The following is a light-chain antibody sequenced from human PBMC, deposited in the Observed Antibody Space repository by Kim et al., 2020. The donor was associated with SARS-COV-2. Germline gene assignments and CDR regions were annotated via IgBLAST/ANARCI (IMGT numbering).Light chain of an antibody. J-gene: IGLJ3*02. CDR2: ANS. CDR1: SSNIGAGFD. Sequence: RVTISCTGSSSNIGAGFDVPWYQQLPGPATNLLIYANSNRPSGVAERFSGSKSGTSASLAITGLQAEEEADYYCQSYDSTLSGWVFGGGTKLTVL. V-gene: IGLV1-40*01. CDR3: QSYDSTLSGWV.